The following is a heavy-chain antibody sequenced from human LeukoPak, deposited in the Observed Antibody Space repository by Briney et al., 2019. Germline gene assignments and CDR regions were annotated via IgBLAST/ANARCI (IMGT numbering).Heavy chain of an antibody. CDR1: GFNFRDHW. J-gene: IGHJ4*02. CDR3: ARATRGGYDGYFDY. Sequence: GGSLRLSCAGSGFNFRDHWMSWLRQAPGKGPEWVAHIKPDGSEKYYVDSVKGRFIISRDDARKSLYLQMNSLRAEDTAVYYCARATRGGYDGYFDYWGQGTLVTVSS. D-gene: IGHD5-12*01. CDR2: IKPDGSEK. V-gene: IGHV3-7*01.